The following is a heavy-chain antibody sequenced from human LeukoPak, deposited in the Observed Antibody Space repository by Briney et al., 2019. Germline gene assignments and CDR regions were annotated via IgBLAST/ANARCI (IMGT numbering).Heavy chain of an antibody. D-gene: IGHD3-3*01. CDR3: AKDRVFGVVIIGFDI. CDR2: ITGSGGNT. V-gene: IGHV3-23*01. Sequence: GGSLRISCAASGFSFSDYAMTWVRQTPGKGLEWVSVITGSGGNTYYADSVKGRFTISRDNSKNTLYLQMNSLRAEDTAIYYCAKDRVFGVVIIGFDIWGQGTMVTVSS. CDR1: GFSFSDYA. J-gene: IGHJ3*02.